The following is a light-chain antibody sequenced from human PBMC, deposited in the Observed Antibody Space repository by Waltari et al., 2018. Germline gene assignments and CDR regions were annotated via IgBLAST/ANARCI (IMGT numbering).Light chain of an antibody. CDR3: CSYAGSHVV. J-gene: IGLJ2*01. CDR2: EGS. Sequence: QSALTQPASVSGSPGQSITISCTGTSSDVGGYNLFSWYQQHPGKAPKLMIYEGSKRPSGVSNRFSGSKSGNTASLTISGLQAEDEADYYCCSYAGSHVVFGGGTKLTVL. V-gene: IGLV2-23*01. CDR1: SSDVGGYNL.